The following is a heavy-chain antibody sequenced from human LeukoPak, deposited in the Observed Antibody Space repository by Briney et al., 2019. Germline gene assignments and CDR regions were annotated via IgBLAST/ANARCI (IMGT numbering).Heavy chain of an antibody. CDR2: IIPILGIA. D-gene: IGHD2-15*01. J-gene: IGHJ5*02. CDR3: ASEYCSGGSCYSYRWFDP. V-gene: IGHV1-69*04. Sequence: ASVKVSCKASGGTFSSYAISWVRQAPGQGLEWMGRIIPILGIANYAQKFQGRVTITADKSTSTAYMELSSLRSEDTAVYYCASEYCSGGSCYSYRWFDPWGQGTLVTVSS. CDR1: GGTFSSYA.